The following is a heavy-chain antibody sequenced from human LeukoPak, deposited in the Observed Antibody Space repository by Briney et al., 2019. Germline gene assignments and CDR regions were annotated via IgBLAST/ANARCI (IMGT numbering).Heavy chain of an antibody. CDR2: ISAYNGDT. V-gene: IGHV1-18*01. CDR3: ARLYSGSSDYFDY. Sequence: GASVTVSCKASGYTFIGYGFSWVRQAPGQGLEWMGWISAYNGDTNYAQKLQGRVTMTTDTSTSTAYMELRSLRSDDTAVYYCARLYSGSSDYFDYWGQGTLVTVSS. CDR1: GYTFIGYG. D-gene: IGHD1-26*01. J-gene: IGHJ4*02.